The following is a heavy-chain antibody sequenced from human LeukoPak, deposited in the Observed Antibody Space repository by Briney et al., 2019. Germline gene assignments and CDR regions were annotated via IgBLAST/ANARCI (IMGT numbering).Heavy chain of an antibody. V-gene: IGHV3-48*03. Sequence: GSLRLSCAASGFTFSSYEMNWVRQAPGKGLEWVSYISSSSSTVYYADSVRGRFTISRDNAKNSIYLQMNSLRVEDTAVYYCAKDIVGGGDDYWGQGTLVIVSS. D-gene: IGHD2-21*02. CDR3: AKDIVGGGDDY. J-gene: IGHJ4*02. CDR1: GFTFSSYE. CDR2: ISSSSSTV.